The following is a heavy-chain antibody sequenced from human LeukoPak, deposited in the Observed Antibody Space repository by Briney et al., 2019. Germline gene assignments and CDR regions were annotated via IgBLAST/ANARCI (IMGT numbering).Heavy chain of an antibody. Sequence: GGSLRLSCAASGFTFSSYGMHWVRQAPGKGLEWVAVISYDGSNKHYADSAKGRFTISRDNSKNTLYLQMNSLRAEDTAVYYCAKDRRITMVRALDYWGQGTLVTVSS. CDR2: ISYDGSNK. J-gene: IGHJ4*02. D-gene: IGHD3-10*01. CDR3: AKDRRITMVRALDY. CDR1: GFTFSSYG. V-gene: IGHV3-30*18.